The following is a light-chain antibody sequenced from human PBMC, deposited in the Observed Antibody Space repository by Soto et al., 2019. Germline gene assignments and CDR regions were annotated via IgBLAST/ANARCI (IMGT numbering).Light chain of an antibody. CDR3: SSYTGSNTVI. CDR1: SSDIGGYNY. Sequence: QSALTQPASVSGSPGQSITISCTGTSSDIGGYNYVSWYQHYPGKAPKLMIYEVSNRPSGVSHRFSGSKSGNTASLTISGLQAEDEADYYCSSYTGSNTVIFGGGTKLTVL. V-gene: IGLV2-14*01. CDR2: EVS. J-gene: IGLJ2*01.